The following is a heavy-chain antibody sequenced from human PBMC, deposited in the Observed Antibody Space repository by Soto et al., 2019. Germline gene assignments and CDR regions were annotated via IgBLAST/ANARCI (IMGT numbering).Heavy chain of an antibody. J-gene: IGHJ5*02. CDR3: SRRAPEGFDP. V-gene: IGHV4-39*01. Sequence: SETLSLTCTVSGGSISKSSYYWVWIRQPPGKGLEWVGSMSYSGSTYYHPSLKSRVAISGDTSKNQLSLQVSSVTAADTAVYYCSRRAPEGFDPWGQGTLVTV. CDR2: MSYSGST. CDR1: GGSISKSSYY.